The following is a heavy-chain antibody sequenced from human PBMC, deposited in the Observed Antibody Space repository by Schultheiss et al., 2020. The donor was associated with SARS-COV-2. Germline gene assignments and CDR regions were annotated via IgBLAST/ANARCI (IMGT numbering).Heavy chain of an antibody. CDR2: ISGSGGST. D-gene: IGHD1-26*01. Sequence: GGSLRLSCAASGFTFDDYAMHWVRQAPGKGLEWVSAISGSGGSTYYADSVKGRFTISRDNAKNSLYLQMNSLRAEDTAVYYCARDEGATGVVFDYWGQGTLVTVSS. CDR3: ARDEGATGVVFDY. CDR1: GFTFDDYA. V-gene: IGHV3-23*01. J-gene: IGHJ4*02.